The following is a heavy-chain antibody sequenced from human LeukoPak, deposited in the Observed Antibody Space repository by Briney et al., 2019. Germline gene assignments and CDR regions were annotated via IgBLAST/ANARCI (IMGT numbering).Heavy chain of an antibody. V-gene: IGHV3-21*01. Sequence: GGTLRLSCAASGFTFSIYSMNWVRQAPGKGLEWVSSISSSSSYIYYADSVKGRFTISRDNAKNSLYLQMNSLRAEDTAVYYCARDPWAVTSYFDHWGQGSVVTVSS. J-gene: IGHJ4*02. CDR3: ARDPWAVTSYFDH. CDR2: ISSSSSYI. D-gene: IGHD4-17*01. CDR1: GFTFSIYS.